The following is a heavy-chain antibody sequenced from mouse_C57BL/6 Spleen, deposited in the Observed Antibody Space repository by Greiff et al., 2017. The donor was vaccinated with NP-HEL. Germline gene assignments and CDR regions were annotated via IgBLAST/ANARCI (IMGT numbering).Heavy chain of an antibody. CDR3: ARERYYGSSYDWYFDV. Sequence: DVQLQESEGGLVQPGSSMKLSCTASGFTFSDYYMAWVRQVPEKGLEWVANINYDGSSTYYLDSLKSRFIISRDNAKNILYLQMSSLKSEDTATYYCARERYYGSSYDWYFDVWGTGTTVTVSS. V-gene: IGHV5-16*01. CDR2: INYDGSST. CDR1: GFTFSDYY. J-gene: IGHJ1*03. D-gene: IGHD1-1*01.